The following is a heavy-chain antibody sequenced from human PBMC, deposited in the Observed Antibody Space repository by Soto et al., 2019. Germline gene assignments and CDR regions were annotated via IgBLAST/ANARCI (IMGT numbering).Heavy chain of an antibody. Sequence: GGSLRLSCVASGFTFSSYVIHWVRQAPGKGLEWVALISTDGTEKHYPGSVRGRFTISRDNSKSIAYLQMNSLKTEDTAVYYCTRDRLGVDYWGQGTLVTVSS. V-gene: IGHV3-30-3*01. CDR2: ISTDGTEK. CDR3: TRDRLGVDY. J-gene: IGHJ4*02. D-gene: IGHD2-21*01. CDR1: GFTFSSYV.